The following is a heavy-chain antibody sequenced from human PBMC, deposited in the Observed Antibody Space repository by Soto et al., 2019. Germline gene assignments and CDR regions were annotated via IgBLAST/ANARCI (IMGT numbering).Heavy chain of an antibody. CDR3: ARDLGGGVFDY. CDR1: GYTFTSYA. J-gene: IGHJ4*02. Sequence: QVQLVQSGAEVKKPGASVKVSCKASGYTFTSYAMHWVRQAPGQRLEWMGWINAGNGNTKYSQKFQGRVTITRDTSASTAYMELSSLISEDTAVYYCARDLGGGVFDYWGQGTLVTVSS. D-gene: IGHD3-16*01. V-gene: IGHV1-3*01. CDR2: INAGNGNT.